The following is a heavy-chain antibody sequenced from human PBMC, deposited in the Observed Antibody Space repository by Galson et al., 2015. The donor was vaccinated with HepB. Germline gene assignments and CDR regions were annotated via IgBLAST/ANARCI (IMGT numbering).Heavy chain of an antibody. CDR1: GFTFSDYY. CDR3: VRSGYCSGGDCYSHLYFYMDV. D-gene: IGHD2-15*01. CDR2: ISAGGTTI. Sequence: SLRLSCAASGFTFSDYYMSWIRQAPGKGLEWVSHISAGGTTIYYADPVKGRFTISRDNAKNSLYLQMNSLRAEDTAMYYCVRSGYCSGGDCYSHLYFYMDVWGNGATVTVSS. J-gene: IGHJ6*03. V-gene: IGHV3-11*01.